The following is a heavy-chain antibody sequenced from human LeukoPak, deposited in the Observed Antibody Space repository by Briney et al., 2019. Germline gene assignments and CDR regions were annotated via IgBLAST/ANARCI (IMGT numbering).Heavy chain of an antibody. CDR1: GITLSSYG. D-gene: IGHD2-21*01. V-gene: IGHV3-23*01. J-gene: IGHJ4*02. CDR3: AKRGVVIRVILVGFHKEAYYFDS. Sequence: GGSLRPSCAVSGITLSSYGMSWVRQAPGKGLEWVAGISGSGGSTNYADSVKGRFTISRDNPKNTLYLQLNSLRAEDTAVYFCAKRGVVIRVILVGFHKEAYYFDSWGQGALVTVSS. CDR2: ISGSGGST.